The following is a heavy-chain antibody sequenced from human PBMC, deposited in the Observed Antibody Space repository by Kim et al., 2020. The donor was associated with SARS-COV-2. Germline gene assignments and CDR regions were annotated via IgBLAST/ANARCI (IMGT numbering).Heavy chain of an antibody. CDR3: ANGFFFSWRWCGGDQEYYFDY. D-gene: IGHD2-21*02. CDR2: ISGSGGST. Sequence: GGSLRLSCAASGFTFSSYAMSWVRQAPGKGLEWVSAISGSGGSTYYADSVKGRFTISRDNSKNTLYLQMNSLRAEDTAVYYCANGFFFSWRWCGGDQEYYFDYWGQGTLVTVSS. CDR1: GFTFSSYA. J-gene: IGHJ4*02. V-gene: IGHV3-23*01.